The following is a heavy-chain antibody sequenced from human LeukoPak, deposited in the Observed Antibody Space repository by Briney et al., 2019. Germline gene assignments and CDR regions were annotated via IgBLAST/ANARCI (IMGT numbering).Heavy chain of an antibody. CDR1: GFTFSSYA. CDR3: ARDDPISRYTDV. V-gene: IGHV3-23*01. J-gene: IGHJ6*03. Sequence: GGSLRLSCAASGFTFSSYAMSWVRQAPGKGLEWVSAISGSGGSTYYADSVKGRFTISRDNSKNTLYLQMNSLTAEDTAVYYCARDDPISRYTDVWGKGTTVSVSS. CDR2: ISGSGGST.